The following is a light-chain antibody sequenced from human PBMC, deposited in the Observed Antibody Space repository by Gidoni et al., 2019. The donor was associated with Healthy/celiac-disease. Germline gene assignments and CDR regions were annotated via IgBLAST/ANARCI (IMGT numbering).Light chain of an antibody. CDR2: QDS. Sequence: SYELTQPPSVSVSPGQTASITCSGDKLGDNYACWYQQKPGQSPVLVIYQDSKRPSGSPERFSGSNSGNTATLTISGTQAMDEADYYCQAWDSSTAVFGTGTKVTVL. J-gene: IGLJ1*01. CDR3: QAWDSSTAV. V-gene: IGLV3-1*01. CDR1: KLGDNY.